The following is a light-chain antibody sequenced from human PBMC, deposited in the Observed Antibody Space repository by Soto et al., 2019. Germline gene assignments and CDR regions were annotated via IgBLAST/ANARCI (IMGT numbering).Light chain of an antibody. CDR1: QSISSW. CDR3: QQYNSYPLT. J-gene: IGKJ4*01. Sequence: DIQMTQSPSTLSASVGDRVTITCRASQSISSWLAWYQQKPGKAPNLLIYKASSLESGVPSRFSGSGSGTEYTLTISSLQPDDFATYDCQQYNSYPLTFGGGTQVESK. V-gene: IGKV1-5*03. CDR2: KAS.